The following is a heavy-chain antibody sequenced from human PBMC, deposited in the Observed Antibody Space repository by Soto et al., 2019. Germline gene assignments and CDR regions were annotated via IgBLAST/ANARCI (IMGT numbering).Heavy chain of an antibody. J-gene: IGHJ4*02. CDR3: ARTCSGGTCSFDY. Sequence: PRGSLRLSCAASGFTVSSNYMSWVRQAPGKGLEWVSVIYSGGSTYYADSVKGRFTISRDNSENTLYLQMNSLRAEDTAVYYCARTCSGGTCSFDYWGQGTLVTVSS. CDR1: GFTVSSNY. D-gene: IGHD2-15*01. CDR2: IYSGGST. V-gene: IGHV3-66*01.